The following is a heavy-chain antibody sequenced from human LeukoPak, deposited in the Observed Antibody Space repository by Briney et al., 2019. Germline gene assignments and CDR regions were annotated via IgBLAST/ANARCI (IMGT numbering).Heavy chain of an antibody. Sequence: GGSLRLSCAASGFTFSDYNMNWVRQAPGRGLDWVSSISSSSSYIYYADSVKGRFTISRDNAKNSLYLQMNSLRAEDTAVYCCARDLLGYNYHYMDVWGKGTTVTVSS. CDR2: ISSSSSYI. CDR3: ARDLLGYNYHYMDV. V-gene: IGHV3-21*01. J-gene: IGHJ6*03. D-gene: IGHD3-22*01. CDR1: GFTFSDYN.